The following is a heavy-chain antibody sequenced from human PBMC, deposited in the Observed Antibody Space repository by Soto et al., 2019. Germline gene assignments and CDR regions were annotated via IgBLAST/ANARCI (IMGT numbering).Heavy chain of an antibody. J-gene: IGHJ4*02. D-gene: IGHD3-10*01. CDR1: TDSSSFTNSY. CDR2: SSYNGGT. CDR3: ARHRIEVVWRGFDF. Sequence: QLQLQESGPGLVKPSETLSLTCTVSTDSSSFTNSYWGWIRQPPGKGLQWIGSSSYNGGTFYNPSHKGRVGISFDTSKKESSLQVSSVAAADPAVYFCARHRIEVVWRGFDFWGQGSPVTVSS. V-gene: IGHV4-39*01.